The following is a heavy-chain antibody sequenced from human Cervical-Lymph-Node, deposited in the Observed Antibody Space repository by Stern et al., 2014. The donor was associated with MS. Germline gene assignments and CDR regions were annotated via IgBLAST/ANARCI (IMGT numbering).Heavy chain of an antibody. D-gene: IGHD3-9*01. CDR1: GYTFTNYY. CDR2: INPSGDST. J-gene: IGHJ4*02. V-gene: IGHV1-46*01. Sequence: QVQLVESGAEVKKPGASVKLSCKASGYTFTNYYMHWVRQAPGQGLEWMGIINPSGDSTSYAQKFEGRVTMTRDTSTSTVNMELSSLTSGDTAVYYCARLRGYNVLTGYLDYWGQGTLVTVSS. CDR3: ARLRGYNVLTGYLDY.